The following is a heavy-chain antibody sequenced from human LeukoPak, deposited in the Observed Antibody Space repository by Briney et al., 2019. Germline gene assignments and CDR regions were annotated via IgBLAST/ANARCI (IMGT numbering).Heavy chain of an antibody. CDR2: ISYSGT. CDR1: GGSISISNCY. J-gene: IGHJ4*02. CDR3: ARRTSNPVGAIDY. D-gene: IGHD1-26*01. Sequence: SETLSLTCTVSGGSISISNCYWGWIRQPPGRGLEWIGSISYSGTYYNPSLKNRLTISVDTSKNHFSLNLRSVTAADTAVYYCARRTSNPVGAIDYWGQGTLVTVSS. V-gene: IGHV4-39*01.